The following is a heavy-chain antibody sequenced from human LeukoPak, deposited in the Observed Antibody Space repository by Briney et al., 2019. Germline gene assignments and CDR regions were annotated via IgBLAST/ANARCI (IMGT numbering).Heavy chain of an antibody. J-gene: IGHJ3*02. Sequence: GASVKVSCKASGYTFTGYYMHWVRQAPGQGLEWMGRINPNSGGTNYAQKFQGRVTMTRDTSISTAYMELSRLRSDDTAVYYCATIFGVVIIPADDAFGIWGQGTMVTVSS. CDR1: GYTFTGYY. CDR3: ATIFGVVIIPADDAFGI. V-gene: IGHV1-2*06. D-gene: IGHD3-3*01. CDR2: INPNSGGT.